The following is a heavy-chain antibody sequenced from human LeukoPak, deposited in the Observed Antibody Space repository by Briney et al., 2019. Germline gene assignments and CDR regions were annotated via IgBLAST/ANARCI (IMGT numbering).Heavy chain of an antibody. V-gene: IGHV1-3*01. J-gene: IGHJ6*02. D-gene: IGHD2-15*01. Sequence: ASVKVSCKASGYTFTSYAMHWVRQAPGQRLEWMGWINAGNGNTKYSQKFQGRVTITRDTSASTAYMELSSLRSEDTAVYYCARDLNCSGGSCYLYYYYYGMDVWGQGTTVTVSS. CDR1: GYTFTSYA. CDR3: ARDLNCSGGSCYLYYYYYGMDV. CDR2: INAGNGNT.